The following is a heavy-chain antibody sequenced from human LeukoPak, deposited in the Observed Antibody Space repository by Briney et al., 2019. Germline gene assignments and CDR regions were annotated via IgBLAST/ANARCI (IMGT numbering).Heavy chain of an antibody. V-gene: IGHV1-2*02. D-gene: IGHD4-11*01. CDR1: GYTFSDYY. Sequence: ASVKVSCKASGYTFSDYYIHWVRQVPGQGLEWMGWINPKNGATNDAQKFQGRVTMTTDTSIATAYMELNRLISDDSAVYYCARDFPQGSVYSGWYDSWGQGTLVTVSS. CDR2: INPKNGAT. CDR3: ARDFPQGSVYSGWYDS. J-gene: IGHJ5*01.